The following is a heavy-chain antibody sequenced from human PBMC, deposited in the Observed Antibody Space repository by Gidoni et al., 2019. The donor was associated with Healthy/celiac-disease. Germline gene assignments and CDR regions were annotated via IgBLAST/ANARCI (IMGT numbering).Heavy chain of an antibody. CDR1: GFTFSSYG. V-gene: IGHV3-33*01. CDR3: ARDSSTREIDY. D-gene: IGHD1-1*01. CDR2: IWYDGSNK. Sequence: QVQLVESGGGVVQPGRSLRLSCAASGFTFSSYGMHWVRQAPGKGLEWVAVIWYDGSNKYYADSVKGRFTISRDNSKNTLYLQMNSLRAEDTAVYYCARDSSTREIDYWGQGTLVTVSS. J-gene: IGHJ4*02.